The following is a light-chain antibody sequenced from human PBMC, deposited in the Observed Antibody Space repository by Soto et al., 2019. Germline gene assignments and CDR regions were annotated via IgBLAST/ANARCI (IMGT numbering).Light chain of an antibody. CDR3: AAWDDSLNGGV. V-gene: IGLV1-44*01. J-gene: IGLJ3*02. CDR1: SSNIGSNI. Sequence: QSVLTQPPSASATPGQRVTISCSGSSSNIGSNIVNWYQQFPGTAPKLLIYSNNQRPSGVPDRFSGSKSGTSASLAISGLQSEDEADYYCAAWDDSLNGGVFGGGTKLTVL. CDR2: SNN.